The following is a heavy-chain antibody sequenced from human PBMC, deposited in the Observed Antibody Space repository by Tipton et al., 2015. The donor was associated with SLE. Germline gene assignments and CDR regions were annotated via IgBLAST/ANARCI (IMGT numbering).Heavy chain of an antibody. J-gene: IGHJ5*02. CDR3: ARGQTGEFGWFGP. V-gene: IGHV4-39*07. Sequence: LRLSCAVSGGSISSSTYYWGWIRQPPGRGLEWIGSIYYSGSTYYNPSLKSRVSISADMSKNQFSLKLSSVTAADTAVYYCARGQTGEFGWFGPWGQGTLVTVSS. CDR2: IYYSGST. CDR1: GGSISSSTYY. D-gene: IGHD7-27*01.